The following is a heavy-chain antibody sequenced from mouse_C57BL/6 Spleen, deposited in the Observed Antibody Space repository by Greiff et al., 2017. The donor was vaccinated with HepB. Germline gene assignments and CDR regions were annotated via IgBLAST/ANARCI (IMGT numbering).Heavy chain of an antibody. V-gene: IGHV1-15*01. D-gene: IGHD1-1*01. CDR1: GYTFTDYE. Sequence: VKLQESGAELVRPGASVTLSCKASGYTFTDYEMHWVKQTPVHGLEWIGAIDPETGGTAYNQKFKGKAILTADKSSSTAYMELRSLTSEDSAVYYCTRSYYGSSGNYWGQGTTLTVSS. CDR2: IDPETGGT. CDR3: TRSYYGSSGNY. J-gene: IGHJ2*01.